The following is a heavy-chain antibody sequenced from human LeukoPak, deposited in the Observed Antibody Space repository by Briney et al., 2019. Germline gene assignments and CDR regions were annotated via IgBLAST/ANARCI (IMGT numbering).Heavy chain of an antibody. D-gene: IGHD5-18*01. Sequence: PGGSLRLSCEVSGFTVSRNYMTWVRQAPGKGLEWVSIVYSGGTTYYADSVKGRFTISRDNSRNMLYLQMNSLRADDTAVYYCASGYNFGLDYWGQGTLLTVS. CDR3: ASGYNFGLDY. V-gene: IGHV3-53*01. CDR2: VYSGGTT. CDR1: GFTVSRNY. J-gene: IGHJ4*02.